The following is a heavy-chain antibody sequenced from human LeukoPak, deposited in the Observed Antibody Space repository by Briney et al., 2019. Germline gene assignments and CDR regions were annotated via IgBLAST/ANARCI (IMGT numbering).Heavy chain of an antibody. J-gene: IGHJ4*02. Sequence: GGSLRLSCAASGLTFSSNAMSWVRQAPGKGLEWVSAISGGGGSTYYADSVKGRFTISRDDSKNTLYVQMNSLRAEDTAVYYCAKGLGSGWYLFEYWGQGTLVTVSS. CDR2: ISGGGGST. CDR1: GLTFSSNA. V-gene: IGHV3-23*01. CDR3: AKGLGSGWYLFEY. D-gene: IGHD6-19*01.